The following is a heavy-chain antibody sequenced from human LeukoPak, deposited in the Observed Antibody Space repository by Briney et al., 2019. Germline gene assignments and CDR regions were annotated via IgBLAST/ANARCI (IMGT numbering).Heavy chain of an antibody. CDR2: IYTSGST. CDR1: GGSISSGSYY. CDR3: ARASRQMVRRALYYFDY. Sequence: SETLSLTCTVSGGSISSGSYYWSWIRQPAGKGLEWIGRIYTSGSTNYNPSLKSRVTISVDTSKNQFSLKLSSVTAADTAVYYCARASRQMVRRALYYFDYWGQGTLVTVSS. D-gene: IGHD3-10*01. J-gene: IGHJ4*02. V-gene: IGHV4-61*02.